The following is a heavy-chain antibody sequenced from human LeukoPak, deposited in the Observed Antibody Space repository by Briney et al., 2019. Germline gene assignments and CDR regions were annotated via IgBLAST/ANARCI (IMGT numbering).Heavy chain of an antibody. D-gene: IGHD3-22*01. CDR1: GFTFSSYA. J-gene: IGHJ4*02. V-gene: IGHV3-23*01. CDR2: ISGSGGST. Sequence: GGSLRLSCAASGFTFSSYAMSWVRQAPGKGLEWVSAISGSGGSTYYADSVKGRFTISRDNSKNTLYLQMNSLRAEDTAVYYCAGKRDYYDSSGYYYPIHIDYWGQGTLVAVSS. CDR3: AGKRDYYDSSGYYYPIHIDY.